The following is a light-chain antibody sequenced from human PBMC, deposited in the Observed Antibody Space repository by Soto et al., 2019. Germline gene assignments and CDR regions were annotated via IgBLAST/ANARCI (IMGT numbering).Light chain of an antibody. Sequence: SVLTQPPSATGPPGQRATISCSGSSSNIGSSAVNFLQQLPGTAPKLLIYSNNQRPSGVPDRFSGSKSGTSASLAISGLQSEDEADDYCAAWDEMLTGEVFGTGTKV. CDR3: AAWDEMLTGEV. CDR2: SNN. CDR1: SSNIGSSA. J-gene: IGLJ1*01. V-gene: IGLV1-44*01.